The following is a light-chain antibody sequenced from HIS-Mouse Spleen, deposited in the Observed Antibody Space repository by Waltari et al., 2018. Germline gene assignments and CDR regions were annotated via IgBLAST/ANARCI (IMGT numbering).Light chain of an antibody. CDR3: CSYAGSSTWV. Sequence: QSALTQPASVSGSPGQSITISCTGTSSDVGSYNLVSWYQQDPGKAPKLMIYEGSKRPSGVSNLFSGSKSGNKASLPISGLQAEDEADYYCCSYAGSSTWVFGGGTKLTVL. CDR1: SSDVGSYNL. J-gene: IGLJ3*02. V-gene: IGLV2-23*01. CDR2: EGS.